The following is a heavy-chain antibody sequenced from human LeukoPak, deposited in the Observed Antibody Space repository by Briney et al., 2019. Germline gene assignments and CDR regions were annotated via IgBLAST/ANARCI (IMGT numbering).Heavy chain of an antibody. CDR1: GGAISYYY. CDR3: ARDRLQLQS. D-gene: IGHD5-24*01. V-gene: IGHV4-59*01. J-gene: IGHJ5*02. Sequence: SETLSLTCTVSGGAISYYYWNWIRQPPGKGLEWIGYIYYTGNPNYNPSLKSRVTISVDTSKNQFSLKLSSVTAADTAVYYCARDRLQLQSWGQGTLVTVSS. CDR2: IYYTGNP.